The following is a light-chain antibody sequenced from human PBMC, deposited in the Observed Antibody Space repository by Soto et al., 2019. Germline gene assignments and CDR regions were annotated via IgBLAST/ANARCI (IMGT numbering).Light chain of an antibody. CDR2: AAS. Sequence: DIQMTQSPSSVSASVGDRVTITCRASQDISGWLAWYQQKPGRAPKLLIYAASSLQSGVPTRFAGNGSGTSFTLTITSLQPEDFATYYCLQADTFPIPFGQGTRLEIK. CDR1: QDISGW. CDR3: LQADTFPIP. V-gene: IGKV1-12*01. J-gene: IGKJ5*01.